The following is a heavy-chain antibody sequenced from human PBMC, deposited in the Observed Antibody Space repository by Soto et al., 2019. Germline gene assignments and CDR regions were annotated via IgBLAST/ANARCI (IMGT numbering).Heavy chain of an antibody. CDR2: TYYGSTQYN. Sequence: QIQLQQSGPGLVKSSQTLSLTCVISGDSVSRNGAAWNWIRQSPSRGLEWLGRTYYGSTQYNEYATTVQRRMRVNPDTSKNQVSLQLNFVTPEDTGVYYCAGGRNNAFDVWGQGTMVTVSS. J-gene: IGHJ3*01. CDR1: GDSVSRNGAA. V-gene: IGHV6-1*01. D-gene: IGHD4-4*01. CDR3: AGGRNNAFDV.